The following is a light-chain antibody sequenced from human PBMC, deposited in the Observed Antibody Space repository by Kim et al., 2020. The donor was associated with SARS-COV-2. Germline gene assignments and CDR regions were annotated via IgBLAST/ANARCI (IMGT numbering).Light chain of an antibody. J-gene: IGLJ1*01. Sequence: SYYFTHPPSVSVSPGQTASITCSVDKLGDKYACWYQQKPGQSPVLVIYQDSKRPSGIPERFSGSNSGNTATLTISGTQAMDEADYYCQAWDSSTYVFGT. CDR1: KLGDKY. CDR2: QDS. CDR3: QAWDSSTYV. V-gene: IGLV3-1*01.